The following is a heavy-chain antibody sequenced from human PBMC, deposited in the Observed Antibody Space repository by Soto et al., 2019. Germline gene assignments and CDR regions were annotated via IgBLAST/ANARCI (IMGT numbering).Heavy chain of an antibody. CDR1: GFSFGDHW. Sequence: EVELVESGGGLVQPGGSLRLSCVASGFSFGDHWMTWVRQPPGKGLEWVANINQDGGEKYFVDSVKGRFTMSRDNAKKSFYLQLNGLRAEDTAVYFCARDHNFEQAPHRFDMWCQGTMVTVSS. D-gene: IGHD3-9*01. CDR3: ARDHNFEQAPHRFDM. J-gene: IGHJ3*02. V-gene: IGHV3-7*01. CDR2: INQDGGEK.